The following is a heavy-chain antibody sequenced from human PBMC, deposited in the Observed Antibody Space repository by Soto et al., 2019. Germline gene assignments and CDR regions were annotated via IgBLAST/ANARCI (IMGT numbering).Heavy chain of an antibody. V-gene: IGHV4-34*01. CDR3: VRRGGEASSGGRYYNGLDV. Sequence: QVQLQQWGAGLLKPSGTLSLTCAVYGGSFSGFYCAWIRQPPGKGLEWIGEINHSGSTNYNPSPMNRVPLSGAPSKTQFSLRLGSVTAADTAVIYCVRRGGEASSGGRYYNGLDVWGQGTTVTVSS. D-gene: IGHD3-16*01. J-gene: IGHJ6*02. CDR1: GGSFSGFY. CDR2: INHSGST.